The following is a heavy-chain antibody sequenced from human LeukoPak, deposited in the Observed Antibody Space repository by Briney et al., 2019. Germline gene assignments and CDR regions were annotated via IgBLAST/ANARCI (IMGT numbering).Heavy chain of an antibody. D-gene: IGHD2-8*01. Sequence: GGSLRLSCAASGFTFSTYWMSWFPQAPGRGLEWVANIKRDASEKSYVDSAKGRFTISGDNAKNSLYLQLNSLRDEDTAVYYCARDFNPSEGGVYLDAYDLWGQGTMVTVSS. CDR2: IKRDASEK. CDR3: ARDFNPSEGGVYLDAYDL. CDR1: GFTFSTYW. J-gene: IGHJ3*01. V-gene: IGHV3-7*05.